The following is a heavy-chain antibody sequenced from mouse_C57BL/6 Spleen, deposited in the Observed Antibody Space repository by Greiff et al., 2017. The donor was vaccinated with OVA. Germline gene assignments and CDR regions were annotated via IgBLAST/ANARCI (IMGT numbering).Heavy chain of an antibody. CDR1: GYTFTDYE. Sequence: QVQLQQSGAELVRPGASVTLSCKASGYTFTDYEMHWVKQTPVHGLEWIGAIDPETGGTAYNQKFKGKAILTADKSSSTAYMELRSLTSEDSAVYYCTRDSNYGFLFAYWGQGTLVTGSA. D-gene: IGHD2-5*01. V-gene: IGHV1-15*01. CDR3: TRDSNYGFLFAY. CDR2: IDPETGGT. J-gene: IGHJ3*01.